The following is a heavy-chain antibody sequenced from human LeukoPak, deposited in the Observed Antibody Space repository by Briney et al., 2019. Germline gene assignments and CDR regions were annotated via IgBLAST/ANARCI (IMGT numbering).Heavy chain of an antibody. CDR2: IIPIPGIA. CDR1: GGTFSSYA. V-gene: IGHV1-69*04. J-gene: IGHJ5*02. CDR3: ARALGGPTGDGSRWSDP. Sequence: SVKVSCKASGGTFSSYAISWVRQAPGQGLEWMGRIIPIPGIANYAQKFQGRVTITADKSTSTAYMELSSLRSEDTAVYYCARALGGPTGDGSRWSDPWGQGTLVTVSS. D-gene: IGHD4-17*01.